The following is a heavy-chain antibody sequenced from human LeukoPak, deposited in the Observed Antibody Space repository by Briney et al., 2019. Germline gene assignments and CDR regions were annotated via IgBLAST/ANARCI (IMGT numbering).Heavy chain of an antibody. D-gene: IGHD5-18*01. CDR3: ARARIQLWLRGDAFDI. Sequence: GGSLRLSCAASGFTFSNYWMSWVRQAPGKGLEWVANIKPDGSEKYYVDSVKGRFTISRDNAKNSLYLQMNSLRAEDTAVYYCARARIQLWLRGDAFDIWGQGTMVTVSS. CDR1: GFTFSNYW. V-gene: IGHV3-7*01. CDR2: IKPDGSEK. J-gene: IGHJ3*02.